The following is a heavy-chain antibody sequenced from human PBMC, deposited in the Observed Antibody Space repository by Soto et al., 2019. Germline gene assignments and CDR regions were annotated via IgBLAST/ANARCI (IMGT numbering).Heavy chain of an antibody. CDR1: GGSFSGYY. CDR3: ARGRGASAGPYFDY. CDR2: INHSGST. D-gene: IGHD6-13*01. Sequence: QVQLQQWGAGLLKPSETLSLTCAVYGGSFSGYYWSWIRQPPGKGLEWIGEINHSGSTNYNPSLKSRVTLSVDTSKNQFSLKLSSVTAADTAVYYCARGRGASAGPYFDYWGQGTLVTVSS. V-gene: IGHV4-34*01. J-gene: IGHJ4*02.